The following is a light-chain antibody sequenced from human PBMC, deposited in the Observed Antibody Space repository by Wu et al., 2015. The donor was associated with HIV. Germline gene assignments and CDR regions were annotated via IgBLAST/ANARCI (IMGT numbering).Light chain of an antibody. CDR2: AAS. J-gene: IGKJ1*01. V-gene: IGKV1-39*01. CDR1: QSISSD. Sequence: DIQMTQSPSSLSASVGDRVTITCRASQSISSDLKWYQQKPGAAPQLLIYAASSLQSGVPSRFSGSGSGTDFTLTISSLQPEDFATYYCQQTYSTPKTFGQGTKVEMK. CDR3: QQTYSTPKT.